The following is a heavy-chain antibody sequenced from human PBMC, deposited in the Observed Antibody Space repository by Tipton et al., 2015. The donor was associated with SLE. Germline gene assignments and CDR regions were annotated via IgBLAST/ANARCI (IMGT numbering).Heavy chain of an antibody. Sequence: TLSLTCTVSGGSFTSYYWSWIRQPPGKGLEWIGYIYYTGNTNYNSSLKSRVTISMDTSRNQFSLRLGSVTAADTAVYYCARHPGSTWYRGRYFDYWGQGTLVTVSS. D-gene: IGHD6-13*01. J-gene: IGHJ4*02. CDR2: IYYTGNT. V-gene: IGHV4-59*08. CDR1: GGSFTSYY. CDR3: ARHPGSTWYRGRYFDY.